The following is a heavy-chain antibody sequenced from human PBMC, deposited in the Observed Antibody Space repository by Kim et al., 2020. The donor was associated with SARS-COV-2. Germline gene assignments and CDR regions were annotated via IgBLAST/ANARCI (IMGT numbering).Heavy chain of an antibody. V-gene: IGHV4-34*01. CDR1: GGAFTDYY. J-gene: IGHJ5*02. CDR3: ARGYSGSGFDWFDP. CDR2: INHSGST. D-gene: IGHD3-10*01. Sequence: SETLSLSCRFYGGAFTDYYWNWFRQPPGKGLEWIWEINHSGSTNYNTSLKSRVIISIDTSKNQFSLKLTSMTDADTAVYYCARGYSGSGFDWFDPWGQGSLVTVSS.